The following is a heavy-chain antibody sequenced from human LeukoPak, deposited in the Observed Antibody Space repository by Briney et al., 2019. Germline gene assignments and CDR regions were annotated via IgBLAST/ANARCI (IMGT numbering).Heavy chain of an antibody. V-gene: IGHV3-23*01. Sequence: GGSLRLSCATSGFRFSSFAMTWVRQAPGKGLEWVSTISGSGANIYHADSVKGRFTISRDNSKNTLYLQMNSLRAEDTAVYYCATSDYGEWYYYMDVWGKGTTVTVSS. CDR1: GFRFSSFA. D-gene: IGHD4-17*01. CDR2: ISGSGANI. CDR3: ATSDYGEWYYYMDV. J-gene: IGHJ6*03.